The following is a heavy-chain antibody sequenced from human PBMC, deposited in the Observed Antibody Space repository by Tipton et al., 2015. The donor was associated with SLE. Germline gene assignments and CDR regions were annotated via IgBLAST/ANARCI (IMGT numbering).Heavy chain of an antibody. Sequence: TLSLTCTVSGGSISSNIYYWGWVRQAPGKGLGWIGSIYDSGGIFYHPSLNSRLTISEDTSNNHFSLNLSSGTAADTAVYYCARRRRAVAGTAGGPFDYWGQGTLVTVSS. CDR3: ARRRRAVAGTAGGPFDY. V-gene: IGHV4-39*02. J-gene: IGHJ4*02. D-gene: IGHD6-19*01. CDR1: GGSISSNIYY. CDR2: IYDSGGI.